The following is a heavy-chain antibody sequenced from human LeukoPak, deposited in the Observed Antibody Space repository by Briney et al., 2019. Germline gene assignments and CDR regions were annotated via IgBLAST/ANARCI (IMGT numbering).Heavy chain of an antibody. CDR3: ARGYNWRHGGAFDI. V-gene: IGHV3-48*03. D-gene: IGHD1-20*01. Sequence: GGSLRLSCAASVFTFSSYEVNWVRRAPGKGMEWGSYFSSSGITIYYADSVKGRFTISRDNAKNSLYLQMNSLRAEDTAIYYCARGYNWRHGGAFDIWGQGTMVTVSS. CDR1: VFTFSSYE. CDR2: FSSSGITI. J-gene: IGHJ3*02.